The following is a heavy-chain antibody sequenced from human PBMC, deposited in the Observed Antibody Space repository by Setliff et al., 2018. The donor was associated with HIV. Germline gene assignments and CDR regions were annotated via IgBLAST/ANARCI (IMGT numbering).Heavy chain of an antibody. V-gene: IGHV4-39*07. J-gene: IGHJ4*02. Sequence: PSETLSLTCNVSGGSFIGSSFQSTWIRQPPGRGLEWIGDIAYSGTTVYTNYNPSLESRVTVSEGTSRHQFFLKLTSVTADDTGIYYCARGPPFAFWGQGLLVTVSS. CDR2: IAYSGTTVYT. CDR3: ARGPPFAF. CDR1: GGSFIGSSFQ.